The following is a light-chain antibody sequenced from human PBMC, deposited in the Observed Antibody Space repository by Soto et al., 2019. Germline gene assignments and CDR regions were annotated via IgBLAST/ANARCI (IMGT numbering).Light chain of an antibody. CDR2: DVS. CDR3: QQRNSWPIT. V-gene: IGKV3-11*01. Sequence: EIVLTQSPDALSLSPGERATLSCRASQSVSSYLAWYQQKPGQAPRLLIYDVSSRATGIPARFSGSGSGTDFTLTISSLEPEDFAVYYCQQRNSWPITCGQGTRLEIK. J-gene: IGKJ5*01. CDR1: QSVSSY.